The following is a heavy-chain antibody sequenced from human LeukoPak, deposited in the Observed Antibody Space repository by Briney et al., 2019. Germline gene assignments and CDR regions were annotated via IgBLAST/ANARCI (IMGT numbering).Heavy chain of an antibody. J-gene: IGHJ6*03. Sequence: ASVKVSCKASGYTFTSYDINWVRQATGQGLEWMGWMNPNSGNTGYAQKFQGRVTITRNTSISTAYMELSSLRSEDTAVYYCARGVGYCSSTSCSLRYYYYYYMDVWGKGTTVTVSS. V-gene: IGHV1-8*03. CDR1: GYTFTSYD. D-gene: IGHD2-2*01. CDR2: MNPNSGNT. CDR3: ARGVGYCSSTSCSLRYYYYYYMDV.